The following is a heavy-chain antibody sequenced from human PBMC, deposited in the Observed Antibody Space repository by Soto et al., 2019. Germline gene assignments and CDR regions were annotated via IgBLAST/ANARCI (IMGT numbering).Heavy chain of an antibody. J-gene: IGHJ6*02. CDR1: GYTLTSYD. CDR3: ARISYGDYAWYYYYYYGMDV. CDR2: MNPNSGNT. D-gene: IGHD4-17*01. V-gene: IGHV1-8*01. Sequence: QVQLVQSGAEVKKPGASVKVSCKASGYTLTSYDINWVRQATGQGLEWMGWMNPNSGNTGYAQKFQGRVTMTRNTSISTAYMELSSLRSEDTAVYYCARISYGDYAWYYYYYYGMDVWGQGTTVTVSS.